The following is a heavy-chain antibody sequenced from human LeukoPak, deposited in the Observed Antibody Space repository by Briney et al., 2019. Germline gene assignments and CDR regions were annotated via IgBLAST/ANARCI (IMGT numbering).Heavy chain of an antibody. Sequence: GGSLRLSCAASGFTFSSYRMNWVRQAPGEGLEWVSYISSSSDTIYYAYSVRGRFTISRDNAKNSLYLQMNSLRAEDTAVYYCARDRGEYYFDYWGQGTLVTVSS. CDR1: GFTFSSYR. CDR3: ARDRGEYYFDY. D-gene: IGHD7-27*01. CDR2: ISSSSDTI. J-gene: IGHJ4*02. V-gene: IGHV3-48*01.